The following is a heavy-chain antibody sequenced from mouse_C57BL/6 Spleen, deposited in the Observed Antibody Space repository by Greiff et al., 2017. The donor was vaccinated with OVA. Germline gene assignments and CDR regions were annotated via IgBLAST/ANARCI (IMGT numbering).Heavy chain of an antibody. J-gene: IGHJ1*03. Sequence: QVQLQQSGPELVKPGASVKISCKDSGYAFSSSWMNWVKQRPGKGLEWIGRIYPGDGDTNYNGKFKGKATLTADKSSSTAYMQLNSLTSEDSAVYYCARGRNYGNLYWYFDVWGTGTTVTVSS. D-gene: IGHD2-1*01. CDR1: GYAFSSSW. CDR2: IYPGDGDT. CDR3: ARGRNYGNLYWYFDV. V-gene: IGHV1-82*01.